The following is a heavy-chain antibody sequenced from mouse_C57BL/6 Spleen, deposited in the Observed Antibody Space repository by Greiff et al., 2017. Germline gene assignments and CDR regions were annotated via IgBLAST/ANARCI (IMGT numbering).Heavy chain of an antibody. D-gene: IGHD1-1*01. CDR2: IDPHSGGT. CDR3: ARHYYCSSYWYFDV. J-gene: IGHJ1*03. Sequence: QVQLQQPGAELVKPGASVKLSCKASGYTFTSYWMHWVKQRPGRGLEWIGRIDPHSGGTKYTEKFKSKATLTVDKPSSTAYMQLSSLTSEDSAVYYCARHYYCSSYWYFDVWGTGTTVTVSS. CDR1: GYTFTSYW. V-gene: IGHV1-72*01.